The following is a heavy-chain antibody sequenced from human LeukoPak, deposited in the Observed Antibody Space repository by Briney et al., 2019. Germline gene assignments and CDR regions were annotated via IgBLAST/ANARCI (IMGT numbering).Heavy chain of an antibody. CDR3: AREGYSSGSRTGIDY. J-gene: IGHJ4*02. V-gene: IGHV3-66*02. Sequence: GGSLRLSCAASGFTVSSNFMNWVRQAPGRGLEWVSVIYSGGSTSYADSVKGRFTISRDNSKNTLFLQMNSLRIDDTAVYYCAREGYSSGSRTGIDYWRQGTLVTVSS. D-gene: IGHD5-18*01. CDR1: GFTVSSNF. CDR2: IYSGGST.